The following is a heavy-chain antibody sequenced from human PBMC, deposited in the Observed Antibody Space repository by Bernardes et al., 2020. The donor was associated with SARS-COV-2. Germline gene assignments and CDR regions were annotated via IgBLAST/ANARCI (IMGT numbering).Heavy chain of an antibody. D-gene: IGHD5-12*01. CDR1: GFSITTSQMG. J-gene: IGHJ4*02. CDR2: IYSEDGK. CDR3: ARNDRYSGYEVFDY. Sequence: SGPTLVKPTQTLTLTCNFSGFSITTSQMGVGWIRQPPGKALEWLAVIYSEDGKRYSPSLMSRLTITKDTSKDQVVLTMTNMDPVDTGTYYCARNDRYSGYEVFDYWGQGTLVTVSS. V-gene: IGHV2-5*02.